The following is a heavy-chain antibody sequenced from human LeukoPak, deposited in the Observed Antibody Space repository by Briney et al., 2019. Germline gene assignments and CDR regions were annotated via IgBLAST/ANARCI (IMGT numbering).Heavy chain of an antibody. CDR2: IIPIFGTA. V-gene: IGHV1-69*13. CDR3: ARVDYDSRTLDY. D-gene: IGHD3-22*01. Sequence: SVKVSCKASGGTFSSYAISWVRQAPGQGLEWMGGIIPIFGTANYAQKFQGRVTTTADESTSTAYMELSSLRSEDTAVYYCARVDYDSRTLDYWGQGTLVTVSS. CDR1: GGTFSSYA. J-gene: IGHJ4*02.